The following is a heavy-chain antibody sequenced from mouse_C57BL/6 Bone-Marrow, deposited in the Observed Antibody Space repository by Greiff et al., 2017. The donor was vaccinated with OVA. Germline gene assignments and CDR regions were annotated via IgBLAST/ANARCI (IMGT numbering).Heavy chain of an antibody. Sequence: EVKVVESGAGLVKPGGSLKLSCAASGFTFSSYAMSWVSQTPETRLEWVAYISSGGGYISYADPVKGRFTISRDNARNTLYLQMGMLKSKDTAMYDCTRENSSSYWYFDVWGTGTTVTVSS. CDR1: GFTFSSYA. J-gene: IGHJ1*03. D-gene: IGHD1-1*01. CDR3: TRENSSSYWYFDV. V-gene: IGHV5-9-1*02. CDR2: ISSGGGYI.